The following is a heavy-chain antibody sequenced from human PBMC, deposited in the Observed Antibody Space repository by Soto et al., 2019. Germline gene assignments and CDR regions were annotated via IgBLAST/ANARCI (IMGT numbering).Heavy chain of an antibody. J-gene: IGHJ4*02. CDR2: IKEDGSEK. CDR3: ARDLRGYSYGPTDY. CDR1: GFTFSSYC. D-gene: IGHD5-18*01. V-gene: IGHV3-7*01. Sequence: TGGSLRLSCAASGFTFSSYCMSWVRQAPGKGLEWVANIKEDGSEKYYVDSVKGRFTISRDNAKNSLYLQMNSLRAEDTAVYYCARDLRGYSYGPTDYWGQGTLVTVSS.